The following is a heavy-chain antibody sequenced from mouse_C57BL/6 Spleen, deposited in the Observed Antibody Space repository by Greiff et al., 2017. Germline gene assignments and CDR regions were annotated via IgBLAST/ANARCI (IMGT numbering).Heavy chain of an antibody. CDR2: IYPGSGST. Sequence: QVQLQQPGAELVKPGASVKMSCKASGYTFPSYWITWVKQRPGQGLEWIGDIYPGSGSTNYNEKFKSKATLTVDTSSSTAYMQLSSLTSEDSAVYYCAITTVVAKDWYFDVWGTGTTVTVSS. CDR1: GYTFPSYW. CDR3: AITTVVAKDWYFDV. J-gene: IGHJ1*03. V-gene: IGHV1-55*01. D-gene: IGHD1-1*01.